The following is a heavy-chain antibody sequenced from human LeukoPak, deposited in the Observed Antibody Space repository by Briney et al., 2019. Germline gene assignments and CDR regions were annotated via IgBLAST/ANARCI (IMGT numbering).Heavy chain of an antibody. Sequence: GGSLRLSCAASGFTFSSNYMSWVRQAPGKGLEWVSVIYSGGSTYYADSVKGRFTISRDNSKNTLYLQMNSLRAEDTAVYYCARDRVVPAADAFYYYGMDVWGQGTTVTVSS. CDR3: ARDRVVPAADAFYYYGMDV. V-gene: IGHV3-53*01. D-gene: IGHD2-2*01. J-gene: IGHJ6*02. CDR2: IYSGGST. CDR1: GFTFSSNY.